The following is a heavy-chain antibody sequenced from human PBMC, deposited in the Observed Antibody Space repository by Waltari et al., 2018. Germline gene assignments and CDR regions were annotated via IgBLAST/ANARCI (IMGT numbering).Heavy chain of an antibody. CDR2: SDSSGST. J-gene: IGHJ3*01. V-gene: IGHV4-59*10. Sequence: QVQLQQWGTGLLKPSETLSLTCAVYGGPLNGYYWSWIRQPVEKGLAWIGRSDSSGSTNYSHCCRGRVSISVDRSKRQFAMTLTSVTAADTAVYYCARVFVPDSNEAVGAVDVWGQGTMIAVSS. CDR1: GGPLNGYY. CDR3: ARVFVPDSNEAVGAVDV. D-gene: IGHD2-8*01.